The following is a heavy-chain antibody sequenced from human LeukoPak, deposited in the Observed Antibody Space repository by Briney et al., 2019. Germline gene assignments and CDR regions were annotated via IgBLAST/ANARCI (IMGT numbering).Heavy chain of an antibody. CDR3: ARDTYYFDY. CDR2: INPSGGGT. J-gene: IGHJ4*02. CDR1: GYSFTDFY. Sequence: ASVKVSCKASGYSFTDFYMHWVRQAPGQGLEWMGIINPSGGGTSYAQNFQGRVTMTRDTSTSTVYMELSSLRSEDTAVYYCARDTYYFDYWGQGTLVTVSS. V-gene: IGHV1-46*01.